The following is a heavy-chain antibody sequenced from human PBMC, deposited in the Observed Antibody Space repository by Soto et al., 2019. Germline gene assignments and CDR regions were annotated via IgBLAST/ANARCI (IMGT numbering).Heavy chain of an antibody. V-gene: IGHV1-69*02. CDR1: GGTFSSYT. Sequence: ASVKVSCKASGGTFSSYTISWVRQAPGQGLEWMGRIIPILGIANYAQKFQGRVTITADKSTSTAYMELSSLRSEDTAVYYCARAGYCSGGSCYSSAFDIWGQGTMVTVSS. J-gene: IGHJ3*02. CDR3: ARAGYCSGGSCYSSAFDI. D-gene: IGHD2-15*01. CDR2: IIPILGIA.